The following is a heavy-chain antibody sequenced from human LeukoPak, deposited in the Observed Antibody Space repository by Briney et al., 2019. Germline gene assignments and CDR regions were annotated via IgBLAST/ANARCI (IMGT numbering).Heavy chain of an antibody. J-gene: IGHJ4*02. CDR2: ISSSSSYT. Sequence: GGSLRLSCAASGFTFSAYYMSWIRRAPGKGREWVSYISSSSSYTNYADSVKGRFTISRDNAKNSLYLQVNSLRAEDTAVYYCARGYNWNDVFPDYWGQGTLVTVSS. V-gene: IGHV3-11*06. D-gene: IGHD1-20*01. CDR1: GFTFSAYY. CDR3: ARGYNWNDVFPDY.